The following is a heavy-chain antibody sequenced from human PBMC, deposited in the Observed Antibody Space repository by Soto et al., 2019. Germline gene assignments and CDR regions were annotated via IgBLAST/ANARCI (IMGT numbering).Heavy chain of an antibody. D-gene: IGHD1-26*01. V-gene: IGHV1-18*01. CDR1: GYTFTSYG. CDR3: ARDEWELLPLGC. CDR2: ISAYNGNT. J-gene: IGHJ4*02. Sequence: ASVKVSCKASGYTFTSYGISWVRQAPGQWLEWMGWISAYNGNTNYAQKLQGRVTMTTDTSTSTAYMELRSLRSDDTAVYYCARDEWELLPLGCWGQGTLVTVSS.